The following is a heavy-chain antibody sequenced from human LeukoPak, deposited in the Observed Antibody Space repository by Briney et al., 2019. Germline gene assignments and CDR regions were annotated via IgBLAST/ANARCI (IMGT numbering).Heavy chain of an antibody. CDR3: AREGGVRGVISIDY. CDR1: GGSISSYY. J-gene: IGHJ4*02. Sequence: SETLSLTCTVSGGSISSYYWSWIRQPPGKGLEWIGSIYYSGSTYYNPSLKSRVTISVDTSKNQFSLKLSSVTAADTAVYYCAREGGVRGVISIDYWGQGTLVTVSS. V-gene: IGHV4-59*12. D-gene: IGHD3-10*01. CDR2: IYYSGST.